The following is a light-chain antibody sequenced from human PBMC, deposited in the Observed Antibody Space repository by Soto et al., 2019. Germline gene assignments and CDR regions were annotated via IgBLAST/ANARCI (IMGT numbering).Light chain of an antibody. Sequence: DIQMTQSPSSLSASVGDRVTITCRASQSISNSLNWYQQRPEKAPKLLIYAASSLQSGVPSRFSGSGSGTDFTLTISSLQPEDFATYFCQQSYSTPYSCGQGTKLEIK. J-gene: IGKJ2*01. CDR3: QQSYSTPYS. V-gene: IGKV1-39*01. CDR1: QSISNS. CDR2: AAS.